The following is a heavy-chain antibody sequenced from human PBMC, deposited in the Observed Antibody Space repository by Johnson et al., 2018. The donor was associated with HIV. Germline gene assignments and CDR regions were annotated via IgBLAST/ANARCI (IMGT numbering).Heavy chain of an antibody. D-gene: IGHD6-6*01. CDR3: AKGESSSSEPDAFDI. J-gene: IGHJ3*02. V-gene: IGHV3-30*18. CDR2: ISYAGSNK. Sequence: QVQLVESGGGVVQPGRSLRLSCAASGFTFSSYGMHWVRQAPGKGLEWVAVISYAGSNKYYADSVKRRFTISRDNSKNTLYLQMNSLRAEDTAVYYCAKGESSSSEPDAFDIWGQGTMVTVSS. CDR1: GFTFSSYG.